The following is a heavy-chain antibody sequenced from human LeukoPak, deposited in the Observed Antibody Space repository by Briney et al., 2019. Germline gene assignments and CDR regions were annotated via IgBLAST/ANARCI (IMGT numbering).Heavy chain of an antibody. J-gene: IGHJ5*02. V-gene: IGHV4-4*02. CDR3: ARGLLLGYCSGGSCYSWFDP. D-gene: IGHD2-15*01. CDR1: GGSISSSNW. CDR2: IYHSGST. Sequence: PSGTLSLTCAVSGGSISSSNWWSWVRQPPGKGLEWIGEIYHSGSTYYNPSLKSRVTISVDRSKNQFSLKLSPVTAADTAVYYCARGLLLGYCSGGSCYSWFDPWGQGTLVTVSS.